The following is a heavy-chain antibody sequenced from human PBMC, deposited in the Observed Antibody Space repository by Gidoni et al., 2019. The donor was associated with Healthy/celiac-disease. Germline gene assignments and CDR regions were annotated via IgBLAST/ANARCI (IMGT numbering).Heavy chain of an antibody. Sequence: QVQLVESGGGVVRPGRSRRLSCAASGFTFSSYGMHWVRQAPCKGLEWVAVISYDGSNKYYADSVKGRFTISRDNSKNTLYLQMNSLRAEDTAVYYCAKKLGNSENYWGQGTLVTVSS. CDR2: ISYDGSNK. CDR1: GFTFSSYG. D-gene: IGHD5-12*01. CDR3: AKKLGNSENY. J-gene: IGHJ4*02. V-gene: IGHV3-30*18.